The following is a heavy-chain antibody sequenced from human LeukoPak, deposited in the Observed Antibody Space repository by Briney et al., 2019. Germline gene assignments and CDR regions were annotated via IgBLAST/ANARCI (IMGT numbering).Heavy chain of an antibody. CDR2: THYSGDT. Sequence: SETLSLTCTVSGGSISSYYWSWFRRPPGKGLERIGYTHYSGDTNYNPSLKGRLTISVDTSKNQLSLRLNSVTSADTAVYYCARGAWYQDFWGQGTLVTVSS. D-gene: IGHD6-13*01. V-gene: IGHV4-59*01. CDR1: GGSISSYY. CDR3: ARGAWYQDF. J-gene: IGHJ4*02.